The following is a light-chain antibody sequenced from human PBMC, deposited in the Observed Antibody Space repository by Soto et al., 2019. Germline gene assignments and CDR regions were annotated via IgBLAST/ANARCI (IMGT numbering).Light chain of an antibody. CDR2: KDS. CDR1: ALPKQY. V-gene: IGLV3-25*02. CDR3: QSADSSGTYRVV. Sequence: SYELTQPPSVSVSPGQTARITCSGDALPKQYAYWYQQKPGQAPVLVIYKDSERPSGIPERFSGSSSGTTVTLTISGVQAEDEADYYCQSADSSGTYRVVFGGGTKVTVL. J-gene: IGLJ2*01.